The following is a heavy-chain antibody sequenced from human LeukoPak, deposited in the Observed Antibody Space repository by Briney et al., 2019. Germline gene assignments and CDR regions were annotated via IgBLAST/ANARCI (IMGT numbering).Heavy chain of an antibody. Sequence: SETLSLTCAVSGGSISSNNWWSWVRQPPGKGLEWLGEIYQSGGTNYNPSLKSRVTISVDTSKKQFSLRLSSVTAADTAVYYCARTPIYYFDNSGYYNWGQGTLVTVSS. D-gene: IGHD3-22*01. V-gene: IGHV4-4*02. CDR3: ARTPIYYFDNSGYYN. CDR1: GGSISSNNW. CDR2: IYQSGGT. J-gene: IGHJ4*02.